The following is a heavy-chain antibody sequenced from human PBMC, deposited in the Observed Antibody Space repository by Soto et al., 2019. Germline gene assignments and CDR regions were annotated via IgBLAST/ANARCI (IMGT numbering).Heavy chain of an antibody. D-gene: IGHD4-4*01. Sequence: ASVKVSCKASGYTFASYYMHWVRQAPGQGPEWMGIINSSGGTTSYAQKFQGRVTMTRDTSTRTVYMELSSLRFEDTAVYYCAKTESNSGLAYWGQGTLVTVSS. CDR3: AKTESNSGLAY. CDR1: GYTFASYY. J-gene: IGHJ4*02. V-gene: IGHV1-46*03. CDR2: INSSGGTT.